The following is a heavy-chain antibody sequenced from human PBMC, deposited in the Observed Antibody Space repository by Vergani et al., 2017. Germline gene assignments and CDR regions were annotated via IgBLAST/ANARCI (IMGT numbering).Heavy chain of an antibody. D-gene: IGHD2-2*01. CDR3: ARSPYQLLYLAY. V-gene: IGHV3-23*04. Sequence: EVQLVESGGGLIQPGGSLRLSCAASGFTFSSYAMSWVRQAPGKGLEWVSAISGSGGSTYYADSVKGRFTISRDNSKNTLYLQMNSLRAEDTAVYYCARSPYQLLYLAYWGQGTLVTVSS. J-gene: IGHJ4*02. CDR1: GFTFSSYA. CDR2: ISGSGGST.